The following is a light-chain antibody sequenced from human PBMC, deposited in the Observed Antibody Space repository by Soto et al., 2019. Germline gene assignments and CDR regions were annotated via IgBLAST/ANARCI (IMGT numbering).Light chain of an antibody. Sequence: QSLLTQPASVSGSPGQSLTISCTGTSSAVGSYNFVSWHQQHPGKAPKLMIYNVYDRPSGISYRFSGSKSGNTASLTISGLQGEDEADYYCSAYTVSRTYVFGTGTKVTVL. V-gene: IGLV2-14*03. CDR1: SSAVGSYNF. J-gene: IGLJ1*01. CDR3: SAYTVSRTYV. CDR2: NVY.